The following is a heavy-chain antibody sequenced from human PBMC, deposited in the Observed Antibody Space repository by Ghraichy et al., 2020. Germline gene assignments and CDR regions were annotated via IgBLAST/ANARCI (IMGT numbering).Heavy chain of an antibody. CDR1: GGSISSSSYY. CDR3: ARHEVRGMDV. CDR2: IYYSGST. J-gene: IGHJ6*02. Sequence: SETLSLTCTVSGGSISSSSYYWGWIRQPPGKGLEWIGSIYYSGSTYYNPSLKSRVTISVDTSKNQFSLKLSSVTAADTAVYYCARHEVRGMDVWGQGTTVTVSS. V-gene: IGHV4-39*01. D-gene: IGHD3-10*01.